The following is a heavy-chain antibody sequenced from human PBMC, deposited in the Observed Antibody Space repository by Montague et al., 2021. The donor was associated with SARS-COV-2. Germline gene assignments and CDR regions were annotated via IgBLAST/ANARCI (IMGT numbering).Heavy chain of an antibody. CDR3: ARAMIVVTRDAFDI. V-gene: IGHV4-4*02. CDR1: GGSISTTNW. D-gene: IGHD3-22*01. CDR2: ISHSGNT. J-gene: IGHJ3*02. Sequence: SETLSLTCSVSGGSISTTNWWSWVRQPPGKGLEWIGEISHSGNTXYNSSVRSRVTISLDKSKNKFSLKLSSVTTADTAVYYCARAMIVVTRDAFDIWGRGTKVIVST.